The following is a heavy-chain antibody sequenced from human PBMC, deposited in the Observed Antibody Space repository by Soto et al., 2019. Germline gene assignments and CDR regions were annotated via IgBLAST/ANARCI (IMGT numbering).Heavy chain of an antibody. CDR3: AKFNGWYY. CDR1: GFTFSSYA. D-gene: IGHD2-8*01. V-gene: IGHV3-23*01. J-gene: IGHJ4*02. CDR2: ISGTGAYT. Sequence: GGSLRLSCAASGFTFSSYAMTWIRQAPGKGLEWVSDISGTGAYTHYADSVKGRFTISRDNSRNTLFLQMSDLSVDDTAVYFCAKFNGWYYWGQGTLVTVSS.